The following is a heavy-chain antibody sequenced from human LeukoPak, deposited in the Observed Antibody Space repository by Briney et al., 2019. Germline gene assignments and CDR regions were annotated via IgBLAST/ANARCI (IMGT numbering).Heavy chain of an antibody. Sequence: GASVKVSCKASGYTFTSYGISWVRQAPGQGLEWMGWISAYNGNTNYAQKLQGRVTMTTDTSTSTAYMELRSLRSDDTAVYYCARSRPSRSWGDLTYYHDSSGSPDYWGQGTLVTVSS. D-gene: IGHD3-22*01. CDR3: ARSRPSRSWGDLTYYHDSSGSPDY. CDR1: GYTFTSYG. V-gene: IGHV1-18*01. J-gene: IGHJ4*02. CDR2: ISAYNGNT.